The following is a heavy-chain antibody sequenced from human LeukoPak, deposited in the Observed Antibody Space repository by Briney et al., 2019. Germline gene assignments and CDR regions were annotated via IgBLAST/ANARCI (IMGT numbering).Heavy chain of an antibody. CDR2: IIPIFGTA. D-gene: IGHD3-10*01. J-gene: IGHJ4*02. Sequence: SVKVSCKASGGTFSSYAISWVRQAPGQGLEWMGGIIPIFGTANYAQKFQGRVTITTDESTSTAYMELSSLRSEDTAVYYCARGGSGSYQLDFWGQGTLVTVSS. V-gene: IGHV1-69*05. CDR3: ARGGSGSYQLDF. CDR1: GGTFSSYA.